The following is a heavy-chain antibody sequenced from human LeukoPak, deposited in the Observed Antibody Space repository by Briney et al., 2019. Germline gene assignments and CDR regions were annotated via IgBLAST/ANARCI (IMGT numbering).Heavy chain of an antibody. CDR3: AKGPYYYDSSGYLDY. J-gene: IGHJ4*02. V-gene: IGHV3-33*06. Sequence: GGSLRLSCAASGLTFSSYGMHWVRQAPGKGLEWVAVIWYDGSNNYYADSVKGRFTISRDNSKNTLYLQMNSLRAEDTAVYYCAKGPYYYDSSGYLDYWGQGTLATVSS. CDR1: GLTFSSYG. CDR2: IWYDGSNN. D-gene: IGHD3-22*01.